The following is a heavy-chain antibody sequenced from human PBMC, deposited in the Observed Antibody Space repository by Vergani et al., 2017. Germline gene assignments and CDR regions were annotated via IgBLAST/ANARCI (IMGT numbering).Heavy chain of an antibody. CDR1: GGSISSGGYS. J-gene: IGHJ4*02. V-gene: IGHV4-30-2*01. Sequence: QLQLQESGSGLVKPSQTLSLTCAVSGGSISSGGYSWSWIRQPPGEGLEWIGYSYHSGSTYYNPSLKSRVTISGDRSKNQFSLKLRSVTAADTAVYYCAREGTDYGDYFDYWGQGTLVTVSS. D-gene: IGHD4-17*01. CDR2: SYHSGST. CDR3: AREGTDYGDYFDY.